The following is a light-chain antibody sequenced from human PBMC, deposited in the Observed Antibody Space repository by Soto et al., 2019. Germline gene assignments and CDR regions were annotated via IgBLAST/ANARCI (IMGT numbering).Light chain of an antibody. CDR2: GAS. V-gene: IGKV3-15*01. CDR1: QSVSSH. J-gene: IGKJ5*01. CDR3: QQYNNWPPLT. Sequence: EIVMTQYPGTMYVSPGESATLSCRASQSVSSHLAWYPQKPGQAPRLLIYGASTRSTGIPARFSGSGSGTEFTLTISSLQSEDFAVYYCQQYNNWPPLTFGQGTRLEIK.